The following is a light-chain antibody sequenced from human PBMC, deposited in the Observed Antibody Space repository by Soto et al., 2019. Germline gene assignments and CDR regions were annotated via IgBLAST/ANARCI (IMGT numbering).Light chain of an antibody. Sequence: ELVMTQYPDTMSVSQGERATLSCRARQSRSGNLAWYQQKPCQAPRLLIYGTSTRATGIPARFSGSGSGTEFTLTISSRQSEDFGVYYCQQHNKWPWTFGQGTKMAIK. J-gene: IGKJ1*01. CDR3: QQHNKWPWT. CDR2: GTS. V-gene: IGKV3-15*01. CDR1: QSRSGN.